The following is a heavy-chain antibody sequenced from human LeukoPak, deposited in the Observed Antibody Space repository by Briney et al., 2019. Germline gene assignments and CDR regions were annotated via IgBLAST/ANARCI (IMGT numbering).Heavy chain of an antibody. D-gene: IGHD1-14*01. CDR2: IGNTGRTI. CDR3: VRGDRYFFDY. V-gene: IGHV3-48*03. Sequence: GGSLRLSCAASGFRFSSYEMNWVWQAPGRGLEWVSYIGNTGRTIYYVDSVKGRFTVSRDNAKNSLYLQMNSLRAEDTAIYYCVRGDRYFFDYWGQGTLVTVSS. J-gene: IGHJ4*02. CDR1: GFRFSSYE.